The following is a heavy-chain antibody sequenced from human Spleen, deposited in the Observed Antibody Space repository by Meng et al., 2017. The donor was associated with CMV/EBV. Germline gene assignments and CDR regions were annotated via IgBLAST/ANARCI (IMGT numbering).Heavy chain of an antibody. J-gene: IGHJ4*02. CDR2: ISSSGSTI. D-gene: IGHD3-10*01. Sequence: ASGFTFSAYYISWIRQDPGKGLEWISYISSSGSTIYYADSVKGRFTVSRDNAKKLLYLQMNSLRAEDTAVYYCARDRYYGSGTYYYWGQGTLVTVSS. CDR3: ARDRYYGSGTYYY. CDR1: GFTFSAYY. V-gene: IGHV3-11*01.